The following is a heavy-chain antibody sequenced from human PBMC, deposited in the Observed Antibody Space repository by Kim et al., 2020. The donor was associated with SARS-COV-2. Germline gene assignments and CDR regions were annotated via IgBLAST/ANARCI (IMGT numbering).Heavy chain of an antibody. V-gene: IGHV1-69*04. CDR2: IIPILGIA. J-gene: IGHJ3*02. CDR1: GGTFSSYA. Sequence: SVKVSCKASGGTFSSYAISWVRQAPGQGLEWMGRIIPILGIANYAQKFQGRVTITADKSTSTAYMELSSLRSEDTAVYYCARGSGSYLGVSLVVVGAFDIWGQGTMVTVSS. D-gene: IGHD1-26*01. CDR3: ARGSGSYLGVSLVVVGAFDI.